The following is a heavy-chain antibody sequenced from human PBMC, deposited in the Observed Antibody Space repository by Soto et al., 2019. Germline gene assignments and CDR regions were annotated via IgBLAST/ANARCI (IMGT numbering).Heavy chain of an antibody. CDR3: ARQTTYSSSWHDC. Sequence: PSETLSLTCSVSGGSINNYYWSWIRQPAGKGLEYIGRIYSSGSINYNPSLKSRVTMSVDTSKNQFSLKVRSVTAADTAVYYCARQTTYSSSWHDCSGPGTMVTVYS. CDR1: GGSINNYY. J-gene: IGHJ4*02. CDR2: IYSSGSI. D-gene: IGHD6-13*01. V-gene: IGHV4-4*07.